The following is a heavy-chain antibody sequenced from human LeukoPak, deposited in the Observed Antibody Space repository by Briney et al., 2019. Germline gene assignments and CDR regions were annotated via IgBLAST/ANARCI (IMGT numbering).Heavy chain of an antibody. CDR2: ISGSGGST. CDR3: AKDTHIVVVTASTFDY. J-gene: IGHJ4*02. CDR1: GFTFSSYA. D-gene: IGHD2-21*02. V-gene: IGHV3-23*01. Sequence: GGSLRLSCAASGFTFSSYAMSWVRQAPGKGLEWVSAISGSGGSTYYADSVKGRFTISRGNSKNTLYLQMNSLRAEDTAVYYCAKDTHIVVVTASTFDYCGQGTLVTVSS.